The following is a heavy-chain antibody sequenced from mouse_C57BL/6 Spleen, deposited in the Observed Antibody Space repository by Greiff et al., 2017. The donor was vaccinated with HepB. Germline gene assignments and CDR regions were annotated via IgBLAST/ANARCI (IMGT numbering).Heavy chain of an antibody. CDR1: GYTFTSYW. J-gene: IGHJ1*03. V-gene: IGHV1-52*01. CDR2: IDPSDSET. CDR3: SREGYYGSIHWYFDV. D-gene: IGHD1-1*01. Sequence: QVQLKQPGAELVRPGSSVKLSCKASGYTFTSYWMHWVKQRPIQGLEWIGNIDPSDSETHYNQKFKDKATLTVDKSSSTAYMQLSSLTSEDSAVYYCSREGYYGSIHWYFDVWGTGTTVTVSS.